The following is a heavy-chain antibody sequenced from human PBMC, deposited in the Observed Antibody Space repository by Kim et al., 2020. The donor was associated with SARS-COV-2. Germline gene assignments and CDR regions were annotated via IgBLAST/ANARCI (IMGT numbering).Heavy chain of an antibody. D-gene: IGHD3-10*01. V-gene: IGHV3-7*03. CDR2: IKQDGSEK. J-gene: IGHJ4*02. CDR1: GFTFSSYW. Sequence: GGSLRLSCAASGFTFSSYWMSWVRQAPGKGLEWVANIKQDGSEKYYVDSVKGRFTISRDNAKNSLYLQMNSLRAEDTAVYYCARDPGVTMVRGVIITDYFDYWGQGTLVTVSS. CDR3: ARDPGVTMVRGVIITDYFDY.